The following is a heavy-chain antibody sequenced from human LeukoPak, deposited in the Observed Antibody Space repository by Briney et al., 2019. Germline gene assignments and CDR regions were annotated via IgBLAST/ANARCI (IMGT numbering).Heavy chain of an antibody. J-gene: IGHJ6*03. CDR2: IYYSGST. Sequence: SETLSLTCTVSGGSISSHYWSWIRQPPGKGLEWIGYIYYSGSTNYNPSLKSRVTISVDTSKNQFSLKLSSVTAADTAVYYCARSGYSYGSAQYYYYMDVWGKGTTVTVSS. D-gene: IGHD5-18*01. CDR1: GGSISSHY. CDR3: ARSGYSYGSAQYYYYMDV. V-gene: IGHV4-59*08.